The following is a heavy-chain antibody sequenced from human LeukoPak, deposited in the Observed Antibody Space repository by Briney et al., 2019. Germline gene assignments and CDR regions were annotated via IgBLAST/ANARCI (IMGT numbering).Heavy chain of an antibody. Sequence: GGSLRLSCAASGFTFDNFAMTWVRQAPGKGLEWVSFISARGDNTHYADSVKGRFTISRDNYMNTVYLQMTSLRVEDTAIYYCAKPFSDYGFDSWGQGPLVTVSS. V-gene: IGHV3-23*01. CDR3: AKPFSDYGFDS. D-gene: IGHD4/OR15-4a*01. J-gene: IGHJ4*02. CDR2: ISARGDNT. CDR1: GFTFDNFA.